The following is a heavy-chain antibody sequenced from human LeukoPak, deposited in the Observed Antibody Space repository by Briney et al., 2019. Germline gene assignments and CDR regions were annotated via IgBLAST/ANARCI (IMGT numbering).Heavy chain of an antibody. CDR3: ARDLLEYYDSSGS. J-gene: IGHJ1*01. Sequence: ASVKVSCKASGYTFTSYDINWVRQAPGQGLEWMGWINPNSGGTNYAQKFQGRVTMTRDTSISTAYMELSRLRSDDTAVYYCARDLLEYYDSSGSWGQGTLVTVSS. CDR2: INPNSGGT. V-gene: IGHV1-2*02. CDR1: GYTFTSYD. D-gene: IGHD3-22*01.